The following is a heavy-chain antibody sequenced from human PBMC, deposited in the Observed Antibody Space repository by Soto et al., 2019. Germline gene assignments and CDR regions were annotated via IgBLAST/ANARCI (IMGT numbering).Heavy chain of an antibody. CDR3: ARDSGIVAAGRFSFDP. D-gene: IGHD6-13*01. CDR1: GFTFGSYG. J-gene: IGHJ5*02. CDR2: ISYDGSNK. Sequence: GGSLRLSCAASGFTFGSYGMHWVRQAPGKGLEWVAVISYDGSNKYYADSVRGRFAISRDNVKNSLLLQMNSLRAEDTAFYFCARDSGIVAAGRFSFDPRGQGTLVTVSS. V-gene: IGHV3-30*03.